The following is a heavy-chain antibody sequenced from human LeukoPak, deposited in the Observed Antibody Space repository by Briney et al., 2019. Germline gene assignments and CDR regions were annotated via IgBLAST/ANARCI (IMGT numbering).Heavy chain of an antibody. V-gene: IGHV5-51*03. CDR2: IYPGGDSES. D-gene: IGHD6-19*01. CDR1: GYSFTSYW. J-gene: IGHJ4*02. Sequence: PGESLKIPCKGSGYSFTSYWIGWVRQMPGKGLEWMGIIYPGGDSESRYSPSFQGQVTISADKSISTAYLQWSSLKASDTAMFYCVIGYSSGWYFDHWGQGTLVTVSS. CDR3: VIGYSSGWYFDH.